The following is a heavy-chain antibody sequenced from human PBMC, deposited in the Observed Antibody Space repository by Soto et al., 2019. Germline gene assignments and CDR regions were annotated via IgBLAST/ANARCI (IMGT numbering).Heavy chain of an antibody. D-gene: IGHD3-16*01. CDR3: ARGGRYYPDY. J-gene: IGHJ4*02. V-gene: IGHV1-18*04. Sequence: QVQLVQSGAEVKKPGASVKVSCKASGYAFTSYGITWVRQAPGQGLEWMGWISPNNGYRNYAQNFQGRVTMTTDTSTSTAYMELGSLTSDDTAVYYCARGGRYYPDYWGQGALVTVSS. CDR1: GYAFTSYG. CDR2: ISPNNGYR.